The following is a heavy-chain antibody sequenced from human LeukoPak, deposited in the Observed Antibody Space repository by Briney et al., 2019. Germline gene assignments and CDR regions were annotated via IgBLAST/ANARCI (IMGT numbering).Heavy chain of an antibody. D-gene: IGHD2-2*02. J-gene: IGHJ5*02. CDR3: ARGSVHCSSTGCYMGRWNWFDP. Sequence: SETLSLTCAVYGGSFSGYYWSWIRQPPGKGLEWIGEISHSGSTNYNPSLKSRVTISVDTSKNQFSLKLSSVTAADTAVYYCARGSVHCSSTGCYMGRWNWFDPWGQGTLVTVSS. CDR1: GGSFSGYY. CDR2: ISHSGST. V-gene: IGHV4-34*01.